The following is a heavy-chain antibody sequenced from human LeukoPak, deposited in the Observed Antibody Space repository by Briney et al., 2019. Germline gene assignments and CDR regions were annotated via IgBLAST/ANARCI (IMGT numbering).Heavy chain of an antibody. V-gene: IGHV1-46*01. Sequence: ASVKVSCKASGYTFTSYYMHWVRQAPGQGLEWMGIINPSGGSTSYAQKFQGRVTMTRDTSTSTVYMELSSLRSEDTAVYYCARDGVLRFLEWLPSNYYYYCYMDVWDKGTTVTVSS. D-gene: IGHD3-3*01. CDR1: GYTFTSYY. CDR2: INPSGGST. CDR3: ARDGVLRFLEWLPSNYYYYCYMDV. J-gene: IGHJ6*03.